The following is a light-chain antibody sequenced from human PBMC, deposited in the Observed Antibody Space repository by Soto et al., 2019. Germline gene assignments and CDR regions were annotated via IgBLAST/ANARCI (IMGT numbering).Light chain of an antibody. CDR2: DAS. J-gene: IGKJ1*01. CDR3: QQYNNWPRT. CDR1: QSVDSN. Sequence: EIVMTQSPGTLSVSTGEGATLSCRASQSVDSNLAWYQQKPGQAPRLLIFDASNRASGMPERFSGSGSGTDFTLTISSLQSEDFAVYYCQQYNNWPRTFGQGTKVDNK. V-gene: IGKV3D-15*01.